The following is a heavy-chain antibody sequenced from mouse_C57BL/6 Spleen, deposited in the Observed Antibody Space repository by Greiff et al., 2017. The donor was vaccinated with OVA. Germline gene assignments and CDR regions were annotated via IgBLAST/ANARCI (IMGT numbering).Heavy chain of an antibody. Sequence: QVQLQQPGAELVKPGASVKMSCKASGYTFTSYWITWVKQRPGQGLEWIGDIYPGSGSTNYNEKFKSKATLTVDTSSSTAYMQLSSRTSDDSAVYYCARKGAAKTAHYFDYWGQGTTLTVSS. CDR2: IYPGSGST. D-gene: IGHD3-2*01. CDR3: ARKGAAKTAHYFDY. V-gene: IGHV1-55*01. CDR1: GYTFTSYW. J-gene: IGHJ2*01.